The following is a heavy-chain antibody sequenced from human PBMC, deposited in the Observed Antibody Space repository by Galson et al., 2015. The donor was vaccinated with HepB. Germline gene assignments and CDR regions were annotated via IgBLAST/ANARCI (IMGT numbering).Heavy chain of an antibody. Sequence: SVKVSCKASGYTFTSYGFSWVRQAPGQGLEWMGWISGYNGNTKYAQKFQGRVSMTTDTPTRTAYLEVRSLRSDDTAVYYCAGDARNTGTNDAYDNWGQGTIGNLSS. CDR3: AGDARNTGTNDAYDN. CDR1: GYTFTSYG. J-gene: IGHJ3*02. CDR2: ISGYNGNT. V-gene: IGHV1-18*01. D-gene: IGHD4-17*01.